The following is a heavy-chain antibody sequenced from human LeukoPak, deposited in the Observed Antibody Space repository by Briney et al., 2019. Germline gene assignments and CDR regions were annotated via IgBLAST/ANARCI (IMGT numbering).Heavy chain of an antibody. CDR1: GFTFSSYG. Sequence: PGGSLRLSCAASGFTFSSYGMHWVRQAPGRGLEWVAFIRYDGSNKYYADSVKGRFTISRDNSKNTLYLQMNSLRAEDTALYHCAKTRERRGAFDPWGQGTPVTVSS. J-gene: IGHJ5*02. CDR2: IRYDGSNK. CDR3: AKTRERRGAFDP. V-gene: IGHV3-30*02. D-gene: IGHD3-10*01.